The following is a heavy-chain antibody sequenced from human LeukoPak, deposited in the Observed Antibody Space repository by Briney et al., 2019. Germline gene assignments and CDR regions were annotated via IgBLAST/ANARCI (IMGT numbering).Heavy chain of an antibody. CDR3: ARGELLQRYYYGSGSYQGAFDI. CDR1: GGSISSYY. D-gene: IGHD3-10*01. V-gene: IGHV4-59*08. CDR2: IYYSGST. Sequence: SETLSLTCTVSGGSISSYYWSWIRQPPGKGLEWIGYIYYSGSTYYNPSLKSRVTISVDTSKNQFSLKLSSVTAADTAVYYCARGELLQRYYYGSGSYQGAFDIWGQGTMVTVSS. J-gene: IGHJ3*02.